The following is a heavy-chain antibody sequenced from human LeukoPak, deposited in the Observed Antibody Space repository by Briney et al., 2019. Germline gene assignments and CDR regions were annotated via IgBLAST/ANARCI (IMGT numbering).Heavy chain of an antibody. Sequence: GGSLRLSCAASGFTYSSYGMHWVRRAPGKGLEWVAVIWYDGSNKYYADSVKGRFTISRDNSKNTLYLQMNSLRAEDTAVYYCARGVFSFDYWGQGTLVTVSS. D-gene: IGHD2/OR15-2a*01. V-gene: IGHV3-33*01. CDR2: IWYDGSNK. CDR1: GFTYSSYG. J-gene: IGHJ4*02. CDR3: ARGVFSFDY.